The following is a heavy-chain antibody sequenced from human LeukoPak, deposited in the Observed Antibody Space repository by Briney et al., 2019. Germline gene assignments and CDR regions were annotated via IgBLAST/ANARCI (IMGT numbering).Heavy chain of an antibody. D-gene: IGHD3-3*01. Sequence: ASVKVSCKASGYTLTGYYMHWVRQAPGQGLEWMGGIIPIFGTANYAQKFQGRVTITADKSTSTAYMELRSLRSDDTAVYYCARIIITIFGVVIQPNDYWGQGTLVTVSS. CDR1: GYTLTGYY. CDR3: ARIIITIFGVVIQPNDY. V-gene: IGHV1-69*06. CDR2: IIPIFGTA. J-gene: IGHJ4*02.